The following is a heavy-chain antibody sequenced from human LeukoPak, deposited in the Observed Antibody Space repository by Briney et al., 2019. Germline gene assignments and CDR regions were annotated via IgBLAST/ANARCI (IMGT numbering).Heavy chain of an antibody. V-gene: IGHV3-74*03. CDR3: AGLRGKITTIDY. J-gene: IGHJ4*02. D-gene: IGHD4-11*01. Sequence: AGGSLRLSCVASEFTFSSYWMHWVRQAPGEGLVWVSAINSDGSTTLYADSVKGRFTISRDNAKNTLYLQMNSLRAEDTAVYYCAGLRGKITTIDYWGQGTLVTVSS. CDR2: INSDGSTT. CDR1: EFTFSSYW.